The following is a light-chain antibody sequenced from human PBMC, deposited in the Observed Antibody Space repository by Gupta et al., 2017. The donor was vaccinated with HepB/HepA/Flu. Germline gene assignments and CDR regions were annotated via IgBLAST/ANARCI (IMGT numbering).Light chain of an antibody. J-gene: IGLJ3*02. Sequence: GSPGQSVTISCTGTSSDVGGYNYVSWYQQHPGKAPKLMIYDVSKRPSGVPDRFSGSKSGNTASLTISGLQDEDEADYYCCSYAGSYPWVFGGGTKLTVL. CDR3: CSYAGSYPWV. CDR1: SSDVGGYNY. V-gene: IGLV2-11*01. CDR2: DVS.